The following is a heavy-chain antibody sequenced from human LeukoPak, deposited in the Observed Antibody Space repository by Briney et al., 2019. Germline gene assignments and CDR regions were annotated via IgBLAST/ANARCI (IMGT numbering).Heavy chain of an antibody. CDR1: GYTFTSYG. CDR2: ISAYNGNT. J-gene: IGHJ6*03. Sequence: GASVKVSCKASGYTFTSYGISWVRQAPGQGLEWMGWISAYNGNTNYAQKLQGRVTMTTDTSTSTAYMELRSLRSDDTAVYYCARVPTKAPGIDYYYYYMDVWGKGTTVTISS. D-gene: IGHD2-2*01. CDR3: ARVPTKAPGIDYYYYYMDV. V-gene: IGHV1-18*01.